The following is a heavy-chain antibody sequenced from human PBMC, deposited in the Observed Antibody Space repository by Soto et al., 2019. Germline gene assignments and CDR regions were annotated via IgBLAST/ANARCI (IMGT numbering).Heavy chain of an antibody. V-gene: IGHV1-58*02. Sequence: SVKVSCKASGYTFTGYYMHWVRQAPGQGLEWIGWIVVGSGNTNYAQKFQERVTITRDMSTSTAYMELSSLRSEDTAVYYCAARAAPPARYYYGMDVWGQGTTVTVSS. CDR1: GYTFTGYY. CDR2: IVVGSGNT. CDR3: AARAAPPARYYYGMDV. J-gene: IGHJ6*02. D-gene: IGHD6-6*01.